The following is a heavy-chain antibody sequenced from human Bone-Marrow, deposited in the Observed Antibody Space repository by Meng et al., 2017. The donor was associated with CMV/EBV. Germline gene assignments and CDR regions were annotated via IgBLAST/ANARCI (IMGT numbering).Heavy chain of an antibody. V-gene: IGHV1-69*05. CDR1: GCTFSSYA. D-gene: IGHD5-24*01. Sequence: SVKVSCKASGCTFSSYAISWVRQAPGQGLEWMGGIIPIFGTANYAQKFQGRVTITTDESTSTAYMELSSLRSEDTAVYYCAREGVEMATIAQPYFDYWGQGTLVTVSS. J-gene: IGHJ4*02. CDR2: IIPIFGTA. CDR3: AREGVEMATIAQPYFDY.